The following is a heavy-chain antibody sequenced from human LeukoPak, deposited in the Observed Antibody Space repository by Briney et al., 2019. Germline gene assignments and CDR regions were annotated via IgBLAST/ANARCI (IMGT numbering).Heavy chain of an antibody. D-gene: IGHD3-22*01. Sequence: SETLSLTCTVSGGSISSYYWSWIRQPAGKGLEWIGRIYTSGSTNYNPSLKSRVTISVDTSKNQFSLKLSSVTAADTAVYYCAREMYYYDSSGYYHAFDIWGQGTMVTVSS. CDR2: IYTSGST. V-gene: IGHV4-4*07. J-gene: IGHJ3*02. CDR3: AREMYYYDSSGYYHAFDI. CDR1: GGSISSYY.